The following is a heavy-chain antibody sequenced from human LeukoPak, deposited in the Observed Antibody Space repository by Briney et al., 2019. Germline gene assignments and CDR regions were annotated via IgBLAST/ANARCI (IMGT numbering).Heavy chain of an antibody. D-gene: IGHD3-9*01. V-gene: IGHV4-4*07. CDR3: ARDGPLLRYFDWLSDAFDI. CDR2: IYTSGST. CDR1: GGSLSSYY. J-gene: IGHJ3*02. Sequence: SETLSLTCTVSGGSLSSYYWSWIRQPAGKGLEWTGRIYTSGSTNYNPSLKSRVTMSVDTFKNQFSLKLSSVTAADTAVYYCARDGPLLRYFDWLSDAFDIWGQGTMVTVSS.